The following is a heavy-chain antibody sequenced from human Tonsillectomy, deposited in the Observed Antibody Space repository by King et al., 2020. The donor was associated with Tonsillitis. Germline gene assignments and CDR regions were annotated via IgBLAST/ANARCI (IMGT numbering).Heavy chain of an antibody. V-gene: IGHV3-30*02. CDR2: IWVDGRST. CDR3: AKDSGQWLVLGN. Sequence: VQLVESGGGVVQPGGSLRLSCAASGFSFSNYGMYWVRQAPGKGLEWVAFIWVDGRSTYYADSVKGRFTISRDNSKNTLYLQMNSLRPEDSSVYYCAKDSGQWLVLGNCGQGTLVTVSS. CDR1: GFSFSNYG. J-gene: IGHJ4*02. D-gene: IGHD6-19*01.